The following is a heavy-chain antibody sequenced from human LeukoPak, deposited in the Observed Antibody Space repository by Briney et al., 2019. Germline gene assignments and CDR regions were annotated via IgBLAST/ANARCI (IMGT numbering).Heavy chain of an antibody. CDR3: ARVAKKIVVVPAASYYMDV. V-gene: IGHV3-30*04. D-gene: IGHD2-2*01. J-gene: IGHJ6*03. CDR2: ISYDGSNK. CDR1: GFTFSSYA. Sequence: GGSLRLSCAASGFTFSSYAMHWVRQAPVKGLEWVAIISYDGSNKYYADSVKGRFTISRDNSKNTLYLQMNSLRAEDTAVYYCARVAKKIVVVPAASYYMDVWGKGTTATVSS.